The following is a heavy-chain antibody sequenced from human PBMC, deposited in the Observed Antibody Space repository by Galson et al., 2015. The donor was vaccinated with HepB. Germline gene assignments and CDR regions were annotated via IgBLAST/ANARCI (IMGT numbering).Heavy chain of an antibody. J-gene: IGHJ4*02. CDR2: IWHDGDSI. V-gene: IGHV3-33*01. Sequence: SLRLSCAASGFTFSTYGMHWVRQAPGKGLECVALIWHDGDSIRYADSVKGRFTISRDNSKNTLYVQMDSLRAEDTATYYCARETEVGKYFDYWGQGTLLIVSS. CDR3: ARETEVGKYFDY. CDR1: GFTFSTYG. D-gene: IGHD1-26*01.